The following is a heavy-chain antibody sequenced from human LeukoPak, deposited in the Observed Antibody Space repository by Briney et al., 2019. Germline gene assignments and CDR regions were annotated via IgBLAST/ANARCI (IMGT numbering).Heavy chain of an antibody. CDR1: GYTFTSYA. V-gene: IGHV1-69*06. Sequence: ASVKVSCKASGYTFTSYAISWVRQAPGQGLEWMGGIIPIFGTANYAQKFQGRVTITADKSTSTAYMELSSLRSEDTAVYYCARSWELGMMFDYWGQGTLVTVSS. J-gene: IGHJ4*02. D-gene: IGHD7-27*01. CDR2: IIPIFGTA. CDR3: ARSWELGMMFDY.